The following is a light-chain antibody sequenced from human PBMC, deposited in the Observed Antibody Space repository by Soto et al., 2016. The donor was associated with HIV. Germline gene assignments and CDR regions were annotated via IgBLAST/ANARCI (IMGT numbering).Light chain of an antibody. Sequence: DIQLTQSPSSLSASVGDRVTITCRSSQSISKYLNWYQQKPGKAPKLLIYAASSLQSGVPSRFSGSESGTDFTLTISSLQPEDFATYYCQQTYNTRMYTFGQGTKLE. J-gene: IGKJ2*01. CDR2: AAS. CDR1: QSISKY. V-gene: IGKV1-39*01. CDR3: QQTYNTRMYT.